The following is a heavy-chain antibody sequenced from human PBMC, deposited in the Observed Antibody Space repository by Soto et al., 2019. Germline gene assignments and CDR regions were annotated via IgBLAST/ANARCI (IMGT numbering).Heavy chain of an antibody. CDR3: ARDGVRSGYDKQDFYY. CDR2: ISSSSSYI. CDR1: GFTFSSYS. D-gene: IGHD5-12*01. V-gene: IGHV3-21*01. Sequence: PGGSLRLSCAASGFTFSSYSMNWVRQAPGKGLEWVSSISSSSSYIYYADSVKGRFTISRYNAKNSLYLQMNSLRAEDTAVYYCARDGVRSGYDKQDFYYWGQGTLVTVS. J-gene: IGHJ4*02.